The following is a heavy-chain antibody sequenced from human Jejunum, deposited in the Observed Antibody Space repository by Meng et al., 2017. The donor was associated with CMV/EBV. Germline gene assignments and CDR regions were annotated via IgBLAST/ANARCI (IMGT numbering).Heavy chain of an antibody. CDR1: GLNVSSNY. D-gene: IGHD4-17*01. J-gene: IGHJ4*02. CDR3: ARGTMTTNFEY. CDR2: LYNGGST. Sequence: GQRGESGGGLIRPGGSLRLSCRVSGLNVSSNYMTWVRQAPGKGLEWVSVLYNGGSTHYADSVKGRFTISRDNSRNTLYLQMTSLRAEDTAVYYCARGTMTTNFEYWGQGTLVTVSS. V-gene: IGHV3-53*01.